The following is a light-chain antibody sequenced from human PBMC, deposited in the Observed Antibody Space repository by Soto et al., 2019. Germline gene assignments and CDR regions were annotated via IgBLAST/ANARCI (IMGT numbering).Light chain of an antibody. Sequence: EIVLTQSPATLSLSPGERATLSCRASQSVSNYLAWYQQKPGQAPRLLIDAATNRATGIPARFSRSGSGTDFTLTVSSLAPEYLAVYFCQQYTNWPTTFGQGTNVEIK. J-gene: IGKJ1*01. CDR1: QSVSNY. V-gene: IGKV3-11*01. CDR3: QQYTNWPTT. CDR2: AAT.